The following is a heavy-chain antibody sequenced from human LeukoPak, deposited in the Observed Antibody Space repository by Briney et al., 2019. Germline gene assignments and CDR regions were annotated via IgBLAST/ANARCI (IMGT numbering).Heavy chain of an antibody. CDR1: GGSFSGYY. CDR3: ARGGGWRRHYYDSSGYSQENWFDP. CDR2: INHSGST. J-gene: IGHJ5*02. D-gene: IGHD3-22*01. V-gene: IGHV4-34*01. Sequence: SETLSLTCAVYGGSFSGYYWSWIRQPPGKGLEWIGAINHSGSTNYNPSLKSRVTISVDTSKNQFSLKLSSVTAADTAVYYCARGGGWRRHYYDSSGYSQENWFDPWGQGTLVTVSS.